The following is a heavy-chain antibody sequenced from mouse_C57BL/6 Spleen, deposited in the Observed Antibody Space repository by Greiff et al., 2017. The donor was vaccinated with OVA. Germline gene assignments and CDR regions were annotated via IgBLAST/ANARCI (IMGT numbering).Heavy chain of an antibody. J-gene: IGHJ1*03. CDR3: ARDRELADKGWYFDV. CDR1: GFTFSDYY. Sequence: EVQLVESEGGLVQPGSSMKLSCTASGFTFSDYYMAWVRQVPEKGLEWVANINYDGSSTYYLDSLKSRFIISRDNAKNILYLQMSSLKSEDTATYYCARDRELADKGWYFDVWGTGTTVTVSS. D-gene: IGHD3-3*01. CDR2: INYDGSST. V-gene: IGHV5-16*01.